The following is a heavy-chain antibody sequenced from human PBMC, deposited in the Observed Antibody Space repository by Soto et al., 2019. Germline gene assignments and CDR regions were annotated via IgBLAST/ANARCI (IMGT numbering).Heavy chain of an antibody. V-gene: IGHV5-51*01. CDR1: GYSFSSYW. J-gene: IGHJ6*02. CDR3: ATRVQDPGKYYYGMDV. CDR2: IYPGDSDT. Sequence: SLKSSNKGSGYSFSSYWRGWVRKKKGKGLEWMGIIYPGDSDTRYSPSFQGQVTISADKSISTAYLQWSSLKASDTAMYYCATRVQDPGKYYYGMDVWGQGTTVTVSS. D-gene: IGHD6-13*01.